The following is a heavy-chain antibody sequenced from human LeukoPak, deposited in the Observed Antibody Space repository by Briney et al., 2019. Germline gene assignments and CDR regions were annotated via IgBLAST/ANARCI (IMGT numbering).Heavy chain of an antibody. J-gene: IGHJ6*02. D-gene: IGHD3-9*01. V-gene: IGHV4-39*07. CDR2: INHSGST. CDR3: ARTLRYPYYYYGMDV. CDR1: GGSISSSSYY. Sequence: SETLSLTCTVSGGSISSSSYYWSWIRQPPGKGLEWIGEINHSGSTNYNPSLKSRVTISVDTSKNQFSLKLSSVTAADTAVYYCARTLRYPYYYYGMDVWGQGTTVTVSS.